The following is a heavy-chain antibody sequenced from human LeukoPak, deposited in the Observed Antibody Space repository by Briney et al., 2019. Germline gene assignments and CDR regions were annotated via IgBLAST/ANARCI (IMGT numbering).Heavy chain of an antibody. V-gene: IGHV1-3*01. CDR1: GYTFTSYY. J-gene: IGHJ4*02. CDR2: INAGNGNT. D-gene: IGHD6-6*01. CDR3: ARGIAAPDY. Sequence: ASVKVSCKASGYTFTSYYMHWVRQAPGQRLEWMGWINAGNGNTKYSRKFQGRVTITRDTSASTAYMELSSLRSEDTAVYYCARGIAAPDYWGQGTLVTVSS.